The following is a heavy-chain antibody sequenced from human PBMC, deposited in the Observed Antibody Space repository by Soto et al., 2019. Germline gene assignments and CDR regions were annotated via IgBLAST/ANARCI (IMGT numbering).Heavy chain of an antibody. CDR3: GSHHTAATAGPDH. CDR1: GLTFSSYA. D-gene: IGHD6-13*01. V-gene: IGHV3-64D*08. Sequence: GGSLRLSCLASGLTFSSYAIHWVRQAPGKGLEYVSAISSNGAGTYYADSVKGRFTISRDNSKNTLYLQMSSLRAEDTAVYYCGSHHTAATAGPDHWGQGTLVTVSS. CDR2: ISSNGAGT. J-gene: IGHJ5*02.